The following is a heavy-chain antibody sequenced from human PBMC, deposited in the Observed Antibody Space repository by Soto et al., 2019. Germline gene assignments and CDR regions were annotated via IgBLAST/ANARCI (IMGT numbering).Heavy chain of an antibody. CDR3: AKGAAMFKGGGYFDY. CDR2: ISGSGGST. Sequence: EVQLLESGGGLVQPGGSLRLSCAASGFTFSSYAMSWVRQAPGKGLEWVSAISGSGGSTYYADSVKGRFTISRENSKHPLYRQMNSLRADDKAVYYCAKGAAMFKGGGYFDYWGQGTLVTVSS. CDR1: GFTFSSYA. J-gene: IGHJ4*02. D-gene: IGHD5-18*01. V-gene: IGHV3-23*01.